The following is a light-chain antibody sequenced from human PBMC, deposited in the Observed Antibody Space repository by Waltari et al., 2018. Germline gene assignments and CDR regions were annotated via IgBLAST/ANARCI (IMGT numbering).Light chain of an antibody. J-gene: IGLJ3*02. V-gene: IGLV1-44*01. CDR2: NDN. CDR3: AVWDDSLGGV. CDR1: HSNVGGNS. Sequence: QSVLTQPPSVSGTPGQRVTISCSGSHSNVGGNSVNWYQQLPGTAPKRLIYNDNQGPSGVPDRFSASKSGTTASLAITGLQSEDEADYYCAVWDDSLGGVFGGGTKVTVL.